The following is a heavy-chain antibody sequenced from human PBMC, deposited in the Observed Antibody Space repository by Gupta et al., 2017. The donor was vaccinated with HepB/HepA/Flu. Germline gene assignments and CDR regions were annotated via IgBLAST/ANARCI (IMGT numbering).Heavy chain of an antibody. CDR2: ITGSGRTT. CDR3: ATRSRYTGLVGPNDLGAFDV. D-gene: IGHD2-2*02. J-gene: IGHJ3*01. Sequence: LESGGDLAQPGESLRLSCTASGLTFSVTAMPWVRQTPGNGLEWVSAITGSGRTTFYSDSVRGWFTISRDNSKNTVYLQMNSLRVEDTAKYYCATRSRYTGLVGPNDLGAFDVWGQGTLVTVSS. CDR1: GLTFSVTA. V-gene: IGHV3-23*01.